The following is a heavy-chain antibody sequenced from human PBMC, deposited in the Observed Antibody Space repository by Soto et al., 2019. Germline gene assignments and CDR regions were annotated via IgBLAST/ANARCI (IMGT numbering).Heavy chain of an antibody. CDR3: ARLSPYDSGSYSFRYNWFHP. CDR2: INPNSGGT. V-gene: IGHV1-2*04. CDR1: GYTFTGYY. D-gene: IGHD3-10*01. Sequence: ASVKVSCKASGYTFTGYYMHWVRQAPGQGLEWMGWINPNSGGTNYAQKFQGWVTMTRDTSISTAYMELNSLRDDDTAMYFCARLSPYDSGSYSFRYNWFHPWGQGTLVTVSS. J-gene: IGHJ5*02.